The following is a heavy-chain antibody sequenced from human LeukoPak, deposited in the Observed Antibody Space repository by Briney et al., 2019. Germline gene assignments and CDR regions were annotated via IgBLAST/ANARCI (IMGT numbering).Heavy chain of an antibody. J-gene: IGHJ4*02. CDR3: ARDLRGVFGY. Sequence: SETLSLTCTVSGGSISSHYWSWIRQPPGKGLEWVGYIYYSGSTNYNPSLKSRVTISVDTSKNQFSLKLSSVTAADTAVYYCARDLRGVFGYWGQGTLVTVSS. CDR2: IYYSGST. D-gene: IGHD3-10*01. V-gene: IGHV4-59*11. CDR1: GGSISSHY.